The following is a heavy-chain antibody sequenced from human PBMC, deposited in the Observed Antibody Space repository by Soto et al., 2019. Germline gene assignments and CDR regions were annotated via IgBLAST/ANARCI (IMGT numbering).Heavy chain of an antibody. J-gene: IGHJ4*02. CDR3: AGRDMGYYYDSY. V-gene: IGHV4-59*01. CDR2: IYYSGST. D-gene: IGHD3-22*01. Sequence: PSETLSLTCTVSGGSISSYYWSWIRQPSGKGLEWIGYIYYSGSTNYNPSLKSRVTISVDTSKNQFSLKLSSVTAADTAVYYCAGRDMGYYYDSYWGQGTLVTVSS. CDR1: GGSISSYY.